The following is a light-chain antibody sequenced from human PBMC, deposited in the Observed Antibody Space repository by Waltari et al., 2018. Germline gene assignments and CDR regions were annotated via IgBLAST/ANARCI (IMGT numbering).Light chain of an antibody. V-gene: IGLV3-21*02. Sequence: SYVLTQPPSVSVAPGPTARIPCGGDNIATKRVNWYQQRPGQRPWLVVFDDSDRPSGIPERFSGSNSGNTATLTISRVEAGDEADYYCQVWHSSSDHYVFGTGTKVTVL. CDR2: DDS. CDR1: NIATKR. CDR3: QVWHSSSDHYV. J-gene: IGLJ1*01.